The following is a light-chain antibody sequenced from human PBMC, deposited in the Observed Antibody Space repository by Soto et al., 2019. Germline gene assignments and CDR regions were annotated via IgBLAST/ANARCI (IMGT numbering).Light chain of an antibody. J-gene: IGKJ2*01. Sequence: EIVLTQSPGTLSLSPGERATLSCRASQSVSSSYLAWYQQKPDQAPRLLIYDAFSRATDIPDRFSGSGSGTDFTLTIIIRKPEDYAVYYCQHYGSTPPKYTFGQGTKLEI. V-gene: IGKV3-20*01. CDR1: QSVSSSY. CDR3: QHYGSTPPKYT. CDR2: DAF.